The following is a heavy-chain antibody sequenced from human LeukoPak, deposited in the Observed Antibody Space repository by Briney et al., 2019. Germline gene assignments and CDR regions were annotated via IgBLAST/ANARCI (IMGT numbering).Heavy chain of an antibody. V-gene: IGHV4-59*08. D-gene: IGHD6-13*01. J-gene: IGHJ4*02. Sequence: SETLSLTCTVSGGSVSGYYWSWIRQPPGKGLEWIGYIYYTGTTNYSPSLKSRIAMSVDTSKNQFSLKLSSVTAADTAVYYCARQNPAAAGQGLDYWGQGTLVTVSS. CDR2: IYYTGTT. CDR3: ARQNPAAAGQGLDY. CDR1: GGSVSGYY.